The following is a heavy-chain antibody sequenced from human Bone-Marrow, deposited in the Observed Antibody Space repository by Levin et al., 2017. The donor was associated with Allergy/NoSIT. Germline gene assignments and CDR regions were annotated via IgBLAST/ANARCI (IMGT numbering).Heavy chain of an antibody. J-gene: IGHJ3*02. CDR1: GFTFSSYW. D-gene: IGHD6-13*01. CDR3: ARGGYSSSWYLSGGIGI. Sequence: LPGGSLRLSCAASGFTFSSYWMHWVRQAPGKGLVWVSRINSDGSSTSYADSVKGRFTISRDNAKNTLYLQMNSLRAEDTAVYYCARGGYSSSWYLSGGIGIWGQGTMVTVSS. CDR2: INSDGSST. V-gene: IGHV3-74*01.